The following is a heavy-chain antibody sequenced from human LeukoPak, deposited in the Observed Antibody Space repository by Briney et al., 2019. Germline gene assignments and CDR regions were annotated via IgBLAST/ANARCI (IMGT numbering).Heavy chain of an antibody. CDR1: GGSISSSSYY. D-gene: IGHD3-10*01. V-gene: IGHV4-39*01. CDR3: ARQGSGSYEAPNWFDP. J-gene: IGHJ5*02. CDR2: IYYSGST. Sequence: SETLSLTCTVSGGSISSSSYYWGWIRQPPGKGLEWIGSIYYSGSTYYNPSLKSRVTISVDTSKNQFSLKLSSVTAADTAVYYCARQGSGSYEAPNWFDPWGQGTLVTVSS.